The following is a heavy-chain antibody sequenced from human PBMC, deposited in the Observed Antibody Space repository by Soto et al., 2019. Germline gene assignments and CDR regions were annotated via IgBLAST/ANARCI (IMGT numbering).Heavy chain of an antibody. Sequence: SETLSLTCTVSGDSIGGVGYWSWIRQFPGRGLEWIGCMSSSGSTYYNPALNNRISLSLDTSQNQFSLKLLSVTAADTAIYYSARSGVTGIVIPSHWFDPWGQGPLVTVSS. CDR1: GDSIGGVGY. CDR3: ARSGVTGIVIPSHWFDP. J-gene: IGHJ5*02. V-gene: IGHV4-31*03. CDR2: MSSSGST. D-gene: IGHD2-21*02.